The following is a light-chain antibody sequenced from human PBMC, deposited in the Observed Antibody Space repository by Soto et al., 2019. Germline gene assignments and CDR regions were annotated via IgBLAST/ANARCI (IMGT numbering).Light chain of an antibody. Sequence: EIVLTQSPDTLSLSPGERATLSCRASQYVSSSHLAWYQQKPGQAPRLLIFGASSRAPDIPDRFSGSGSGTDFTLTVSRLEPEDFAVYYCQQYLYLPLTYGGGTRVDLK. J-gene: IGKJ4*01. CDR2: GAS. V-gene: IGKV3-20*01. CDR1: QYVSSSH. CDR3: QQYLYLPLT.